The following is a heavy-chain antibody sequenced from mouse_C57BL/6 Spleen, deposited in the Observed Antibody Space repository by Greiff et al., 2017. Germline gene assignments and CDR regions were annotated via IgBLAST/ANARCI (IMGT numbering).Heavy chain of an antibody. V-gene: IGHV1-54*01. J-gene: IGHJ4*01. D-gene: IGHD1-1*01. CDR2: FNPGSGGT. CDR1: GYAFTNYL. CDR3: ARRDYYGSSYAMDY. Sequence: VQLQQSGAELVRPGTSVKVSCKASGYAFTNYLIEWVKQRPGQGLEWIGVFNPGSGGTNYNEKFKGKATLTADKSSSTAYMQLSSLTSEDSAVYFCARRDYYGSSYAMDYWGQGTSVTVSS.